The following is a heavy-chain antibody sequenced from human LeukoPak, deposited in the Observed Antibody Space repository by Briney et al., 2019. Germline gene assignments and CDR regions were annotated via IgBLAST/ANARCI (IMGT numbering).Heavy chain of an antibody. CDR3: ARLGGDTYYFGSASYPNWYFDL. J-gene: IGHJ2*01. CDR1: GYTFTSCW. V-gene: IGHV5-51*01. CDR2: INPDDSDT. D-gene: IGHD3-10*01. Sequence: GESLKISCQASGYTFTSCWIGWVRQMPGKGLECMGIINPDDSDTTYSPSFQGQVTISADKSFSTAYLQWSSLKASDTAIYYCARLGGDTYYFGSASYPNWYFDLWGRGTLVTVSS.